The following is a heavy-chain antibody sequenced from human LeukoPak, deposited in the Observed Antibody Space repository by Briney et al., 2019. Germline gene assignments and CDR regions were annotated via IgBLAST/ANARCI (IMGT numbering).Heavy chain of an antibody. J-gene: IGHJ6*03. V-gene: IGHV5-51*01. CDR3: ARQPPGGSGGYYSYMDV. CDR1: GYSLTNYW. Sequence: GESLKISCKGSGYSLTNYWIAWVSQMPGKGLEWMGIIYPGDSDTRYGPSFQGQVSISADKSISTAYLQWSSLKASDTAIYYCARQPPGGSGGYYSYMDVWGKGTTVTVS. CDR2: IYPGDSDT. D-gene: IGHD3-10*01.